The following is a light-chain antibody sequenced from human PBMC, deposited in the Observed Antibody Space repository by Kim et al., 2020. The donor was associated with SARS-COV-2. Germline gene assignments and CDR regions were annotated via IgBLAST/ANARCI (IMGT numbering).Light chain of an antibody. J-gene: IGKJ3*01. CDR3: QQYNNWPPT. CDR1: QSVSN. CDR2: DAS. Sequence: EIVMTQSPATLSVSPGERATLSCRASQSVSNLAWYQQKPGQAPRLLIYDASTRATGIPGRFSGSGSGTEFTLTISSLQSGEFAVYYCQQYNNWPPTIGPGTKVDIK. V-gene: IGKV3-15*01.